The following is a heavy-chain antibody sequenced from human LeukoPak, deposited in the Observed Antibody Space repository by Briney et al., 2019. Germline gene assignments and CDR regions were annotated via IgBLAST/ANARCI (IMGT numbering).Heavy chain of an antibody. CDR2: ISSSSSTI. V-gene: IGHV3-48*01. CDR3: ARDLGRSSDAFDI. Sequence: PGGSLRLSCAASGFTFSSYSMNWVRQAPGKGLEWVSYISSSSSTIYYADSVKGRFTISRDNAKNSLYLQMNSLRAEDTAVYYCARDLGRSSDAFDIWGQGTMVTVSS. CDR1: GFTFSSYS. J-gene: IGHJ3*02. D-gene: IGHD1-26*01.